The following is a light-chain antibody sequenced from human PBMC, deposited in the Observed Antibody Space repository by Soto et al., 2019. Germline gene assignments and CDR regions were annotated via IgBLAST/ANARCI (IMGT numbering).Light chain of an antibody. CDR1: QSISSW. V-gene: IGKV1-5*03. J-gene: IGKJ3*01. CDR3: QQYNSYSLP. Sequence: DIQMTQSPSTLSACVGDRVTITCRASQSISSWLAWYQQKPGKAPNLLIYKASSLESGVPSRFSGSGSGTEFTLTISSLQPDDFATYYCQQYNSYSLPFGPGTKVAIK. CDR2: KAS.